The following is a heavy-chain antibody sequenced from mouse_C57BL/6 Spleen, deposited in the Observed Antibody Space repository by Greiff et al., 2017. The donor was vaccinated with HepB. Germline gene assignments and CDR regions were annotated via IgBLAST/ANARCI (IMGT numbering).Heavy chain of an antibody. J-gene: IGHJ4*01. D-gene: IGHD2-2*01. CDR1: GFTFTDYY. Sequence: EVKVVESGGGLVQPGGSLSLSCAASGFTFTDYYMSWVRQPPGKALEWLGFIRNKANGYTTEYSASVKGRFTISRDNSQSILYLQMNALRAEDSATYYCARSGYDVYAMDYWGQGTSVTVSS. V-gene: IGHV7-3*01. CDR2: IRNKANGYTT. CDR3: ARSGYDVYAMDY.